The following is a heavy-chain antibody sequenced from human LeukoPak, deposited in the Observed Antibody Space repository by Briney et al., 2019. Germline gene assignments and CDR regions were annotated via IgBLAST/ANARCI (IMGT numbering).Heavy chain of an antibody. J-gene: IGHJ5*02. D-gene: IGHD3-10*01. Sequence: GGSLRLSCAASGFTFSSYAMHWVRQAPGKGLEWVAVISYDGSNKYYADSVKGRFTTSRDNSKYTLYLQMNSLRAEDTAVYYCARGSGVLLWFGERDWFDPWGQGTLVTVSS. CDR3: ARGSGVLLWFGERDWFDP. V-gene: IGHV3-30*04. CDR1: GFTFSSYA. CDR2: ISYDGSNK.